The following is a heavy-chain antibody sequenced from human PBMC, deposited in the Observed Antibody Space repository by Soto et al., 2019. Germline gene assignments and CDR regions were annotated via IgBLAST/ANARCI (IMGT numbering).Heavy chain of an antibody. CDR3: ARGHIVVVPAAQGYYYYGMDV. J-gene: IGHJ6*02. Sequence: ASVKVSCKASGYTFTSYGISWVRQAPGQGLEWMGWISAYNGNTNYAQKLQGRVTMTTDTSTSTAYMELRSLRSDDTAVYYCARGHIVVVPAAQGYYYYGMDVWGQGTTVTVSS. V-gene: IGHV1-18*04. CDR1: GYTFTSYG. CDR2: ISAYNGNT. D-gene: IGHD2-2*01.